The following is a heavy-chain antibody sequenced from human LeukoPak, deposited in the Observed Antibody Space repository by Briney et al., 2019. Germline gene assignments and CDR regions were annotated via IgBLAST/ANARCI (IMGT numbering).Heavy chain of an antibody. Sequence: PSQTLSLTCAVSGGSISSGGYSWSWIRQPPGKGLEWIGYIYHSGSTYYNPSLKSRVTISVDRSKNRFSLKLSSVTAADTAVYYCAGGYSYGSYYFDYWGQGTLVTVSS. CDR3: AGGYSYGSYYFDY. D-gene: IGHD5-18*01. J-gene: IGHJ4*02. CDR1: GGSISSGGYS. V-gene: IGHV4-30-2*01. CDR2: IYHSGST.